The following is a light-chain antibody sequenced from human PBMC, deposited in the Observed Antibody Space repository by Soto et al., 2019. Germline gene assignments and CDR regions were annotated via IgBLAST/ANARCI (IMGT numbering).Light chain of an antibody. Sequence: EIVLTQSPATLSLSPGERATLSCRASQSVSSYLAWYQQKPCQAPRLLIYDASNRATGIPARFSGSGSGTDITLTICSLEPEDFAVYYCQQRSNWPLFTFGPWTKVDIK. CDR1: QSVSSY. J-gene: IGKJ3*01. CDR3: QQRSNWPLFT. V-gene: IGKV3-11*01. CDR2: DAS.